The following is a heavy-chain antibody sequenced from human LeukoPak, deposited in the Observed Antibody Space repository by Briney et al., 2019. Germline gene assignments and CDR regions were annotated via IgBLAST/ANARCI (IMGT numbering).Heavy chain of an antibody. CDR1: GFTFSSYS. CDR3: ARDSHWTLDY. Sequence: GGSLRLSCAASGFTFSSYSMTWVRQAPGKGLEWVSSISSSSSYIYYADSVKGRFTISRDNAKNSLYLQMNSLRAEDTAVYYCARDSHWTLDYWGQGTLVTVSS. CDR2: ISSSSSYI. V-gene: IGHV3-21*01. D-gene: IGHD1-1*01. J-gene: IGHJ4*02.